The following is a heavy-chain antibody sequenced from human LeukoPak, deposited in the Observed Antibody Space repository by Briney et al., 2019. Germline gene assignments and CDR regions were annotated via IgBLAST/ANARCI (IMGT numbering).Heavy chain of an antibody. CDR2: IYHSGST. J-gene: IGHJ6*03. Sequence: SSETLSLTCAVSGYSISSGYYWGWIRQPPGQGLEWIGSIYHSGSTYYNPSLKSRVTISVDTSKNQFSLKLSSVTAADTAVYYCARRPYCSSTSCYYYYMDVWGKGTTVTVSS. CDR1: GYSISSGYY. V-gene: IGHV4-38-2*01. D-gene: IGHD2-2*01. CDR3: ARRPYCSSTSCYYYYMDV.